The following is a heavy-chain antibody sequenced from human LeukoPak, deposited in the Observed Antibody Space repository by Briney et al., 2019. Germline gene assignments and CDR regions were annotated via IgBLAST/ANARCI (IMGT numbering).Heavy chain of an antibody. J-gene: IGHJ4*02. CDR2: IYYSGST. Sequence: SETLSLTCTVSGGSIKTNLSYCGWIRQPPGKGLEWIGSIYYSGSTYYNPSLKSRVTISVDTSKNQFSLKLSSVTAADTTVYYCASQTGYSYGSLYYFDYWGQGTLVTVSS. CDR1: GGSIKTNLSY. CDR3: ASQTGYSYGSLYYFDY. V-gene: IGHV4-39*01. D-gene: IGHD5-18*01.